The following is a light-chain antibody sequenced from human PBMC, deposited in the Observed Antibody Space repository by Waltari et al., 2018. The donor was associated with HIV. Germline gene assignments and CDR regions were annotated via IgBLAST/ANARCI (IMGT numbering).Light chain of an antibody. Sequence: SYELTQPPSVSVSPGQTASITCSGDKLGDNYACWYQQKPGQSPVLVIYHDIQRPSGIPERFSGFNSGNTATLTISGTQAMDEADYYCQAWDSSTVVFGGGTKLTVL. V-gene: IGLV3-1*01. CDR3: QAWDSSTVV. J-gene: IGLJ2*01. CDR2: HDI. CDR1: KLGDNY.